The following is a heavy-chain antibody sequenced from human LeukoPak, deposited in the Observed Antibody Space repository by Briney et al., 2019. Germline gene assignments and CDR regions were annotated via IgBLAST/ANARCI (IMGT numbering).Heavy chain of an antibody. J-gene: IGHJ4*02. D-gene: IGHD6-25*01. CDR1: GGSISSYY. CDR3: VRRGQRLNPGLYYFDH. Sequence: PSETLSLTCTVSGGSISSYYWGWIRQSPGRGLEWIGTIYYSGSTNYNPSLKSRVTISVDTSENQFSLRLTSVTATDTAVYYCVRRGQRLNPGLYYFDHWGQGTLVTVSS. CDR2: IYYSGST. V-gene: IGHV4-39*01.